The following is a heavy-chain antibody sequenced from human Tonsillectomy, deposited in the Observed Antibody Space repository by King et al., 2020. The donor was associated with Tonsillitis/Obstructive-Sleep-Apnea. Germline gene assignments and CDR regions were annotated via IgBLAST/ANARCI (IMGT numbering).Heavy chain of an antibody. D-gene: IGHD2/OR15-2a*01. J-gene: IGHJ4*02. CDR3: ARGRPFYDFHR. V-gene: IGHV3-53*01. CDR1: GFTVSTSY. CDR2: LYSGGGT. Sequence: VQLVESGGALIQPGGSLRLSCAASGFTVSTSYMSWLRQGPGKGLEWVSVLYSGGGTYYADSVKGRFTISSDNSTNTLYLQMNSVRAEDTAVYYCARGRPFYDFHRWGQGTLVTVSS.